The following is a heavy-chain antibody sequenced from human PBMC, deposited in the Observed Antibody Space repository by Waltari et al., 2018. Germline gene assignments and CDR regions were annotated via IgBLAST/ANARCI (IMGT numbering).Heavy chain of an antibody. CDR2: INHSGST. CDR1: GGSFSGYY. D-gene: IGHD3-9*01. J-gene: IGHJ4*02. V-gene: IGHV4-34*01. Sequence: QVQLQQWGAGLLKPSETLSLTCAVYGGSFSGYYWSWIRQPPGKGLEWIGEINHSGSTNYNPSLKSRVTRSVDTSKNQFSLKLSSVTAADTAVYYCARGQGYDILTGYRFDYWGQGTLVTVSS. CDR3: ARGQGYDILTGYRFDY.